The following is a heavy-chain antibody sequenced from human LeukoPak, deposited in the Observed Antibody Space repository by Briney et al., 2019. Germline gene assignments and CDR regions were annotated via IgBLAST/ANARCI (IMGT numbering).Heavy chain of an antibody. CDR1: GFTFSAYS. J-gene: IGHJ2*01. CDR2: ISSPGTTL. Sequence: GGSLRLSCAASGFTFSAYSMNWVRQAPGKGPEWVAYISSPGTTLYYVDSVKGRFTISRDNAKNSMYLQMNSLRAEDTAVYYCASGIQPRLSWFFDLWGRGTQVIVSS. CDR3: ASGIQPRLSWFFDL. V-gene: IGHV3-48*04. D-gene: IGHD5-18*01.